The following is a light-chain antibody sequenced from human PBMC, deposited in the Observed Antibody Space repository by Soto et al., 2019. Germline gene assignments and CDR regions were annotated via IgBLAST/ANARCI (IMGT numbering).Light chain of an antibody. Sequence: IQLTQSPSYLSASVGDRVTITCRASQGISSYLAWYQQKPGKAPKLLIYAASTLQSGVPSRFSGSGSGTDFTLTISRLQPEDFETYYCQQLNSYPLTFGGGTKVEIK. J-gene: IGKJ4*01. V-gene: IGKV1-9*01. CDR2: AAS. CDR3: QQLNSYPLT. CDR1: QGISSY.